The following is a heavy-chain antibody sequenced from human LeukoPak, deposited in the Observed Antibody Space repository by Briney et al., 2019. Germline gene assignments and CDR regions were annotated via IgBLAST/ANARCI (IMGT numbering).Heavy chain of an antibody. CDR2: ISYSGST. V-gene: IGHV4-59*01. CDR1: GGSISSYY. CDR3: AGVGTYGSGSYLSWLDY. Sequence: SETLSLTCTVSGGSISSYYWSWIRQPPGKGLEWIGYISYSGSTNYNPSLKSRVTISVDTSKNQFSLKLSSVTAADTAVYYCAGVGTYGSGSYLSWLDYWGQGTLVTVSS. J-gene: IGHJ4*02. D-gene: IGHD3-10*01.